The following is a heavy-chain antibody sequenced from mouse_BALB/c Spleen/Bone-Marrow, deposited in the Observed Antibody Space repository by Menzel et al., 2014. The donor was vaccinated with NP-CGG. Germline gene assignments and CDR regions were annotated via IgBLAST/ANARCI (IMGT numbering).Heavy chain of an antibody. CDR2: INDNGGST. Sequence: EVKLVESGGGLVQPGGSLKLSCAASGFTFSSYGMSWVRQTPDKRLELVASINDNGGSTYYPDSMMGRFTISRDNAKNTLYLQMSSLKSEDTAMYYCGTAYYGGRYGYFDVWGAGTTVTVSS. V-gene: IGHV5-6-3*01. J-gene: IGHJ1*01. D-gene: IGHD1-1*01. CDR3: GTAYYGGRYGYFDV. CDR1: GFTFSSYG.